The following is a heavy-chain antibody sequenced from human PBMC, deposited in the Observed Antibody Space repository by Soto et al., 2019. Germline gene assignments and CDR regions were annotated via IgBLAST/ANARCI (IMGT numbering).Heavy chain of an antibody. Sequence: SQTLSLTCAISGDSVSSNSAAWNWIRQSPSRGLEWLGRTYYRSKWYNDYAVSVKSRITIKPDTSKNQFSLQLNSVTPEDTAVYYCAREVSDCSGGSCYVSAFDIWGQGTMVTVSS. J-gene: IGHJ3*02. CDR1: GDSVSSNSAA. CDR2: TYYRSKWYN. D-gene: IGHD2-15*01. V-gene: IGHV6-1*01. CDR3: AREVSDCSGGSCYVSAFDI.